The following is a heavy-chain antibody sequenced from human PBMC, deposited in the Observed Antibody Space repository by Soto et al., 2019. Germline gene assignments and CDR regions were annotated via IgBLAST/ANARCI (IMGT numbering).Heavy chain of an antibody. CDR1: GYTFTYRY. V-gene: IGHV1-45*02. J-gene: IGHJ3*02. CDR3: ARSNGYGDYEGYDAFDI. Sequence: QMQLLQSGAEVKKTGSSVKVSCKASGYTFTYRYLHWVRQAPGQALEWMGWITPFNGNTNYAQKFQDRVTITRDRYMSTAYMELSSLRSEDTAMYYCARSNGYGDYEGYDAFDIWGQGTMVTVSS. D-gene: IGHD4-17*01. CDR2: ITPFNGNT.